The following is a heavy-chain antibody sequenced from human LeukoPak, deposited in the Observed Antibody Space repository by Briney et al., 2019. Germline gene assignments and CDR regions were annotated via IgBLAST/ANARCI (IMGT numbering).Heavy chain of an antibody. J-gene: IGHJ5*02. D-gene: IGHD6-13*01. CDR2: IYYSGST. V-gene: IGHV4-39*07. CDR3: ARGGGRWYLIGWFDP. Sequence: SETLSLTCTVSGGSISSSSYYWGWIRQPPGKGLEWIGSIYYSGSTYYNPSLKSRVTISVDTSKNQFSLKLSSVTAADTAAYYCARGGGRWYLIGWFDPWGQGTLVTVSS. CDR1: GGSISSSSYY.